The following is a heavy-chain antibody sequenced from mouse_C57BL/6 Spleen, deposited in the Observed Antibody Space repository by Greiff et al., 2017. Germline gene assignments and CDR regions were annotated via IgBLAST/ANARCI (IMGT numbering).Heavy chain of an antibody. CDR3: TRELVSYAMDY. CDR1: GFTFSSYA. CDR2: ISSGGDYI. J-gene: IGHJ4*01. Sequence: EVKLVESGEGLVKPGGSLKLSCAASGFTFSSYAMSWVRPTPEKRLEWVAYISSGGDYIYYADTVKGRFTISRYNDRNTLYLQMSSLKSAYTAMYYCTRELVSYAMDYWGQGTSVTVSS. V-gene: IGHV5-9-1*02. D-gene: IGHD4-1*01.